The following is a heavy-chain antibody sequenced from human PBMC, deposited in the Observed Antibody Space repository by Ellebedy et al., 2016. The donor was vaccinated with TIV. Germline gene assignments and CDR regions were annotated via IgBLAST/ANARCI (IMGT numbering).Heavy chain of an antibody. D-gene: IGHD5-18*01. CDR2: IYPGDSDT. Sequence: GESLKISCKASGYSFRSYWNGWVRQMPGKGLEWMGIIYPGDSDTRYSPSFQGHVTFSADTSIDTAFLHWSILKASDTAIYYCARQHSAYKSKFKDFDSWGQGTLVTVSS. J-gene: IGHJ4*02. V-gene: IGHV5-51*01. CDR3: ARQHSAYKSKFKDFDS. CDR1: GYSFRSYW.